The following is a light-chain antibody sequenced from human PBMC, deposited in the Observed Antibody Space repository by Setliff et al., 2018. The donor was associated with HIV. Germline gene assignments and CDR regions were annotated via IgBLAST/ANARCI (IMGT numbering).Light chain of an antibody. Sequence: SYELTQPPSVSVSPGQTASITCSGDKLGDRYASWYQQKPGQSPVLVIYQDNKRPSGIPERFSGSNSGNTATLTISGTQAMDEADYYCQAWDSSTYVFGTGTKVTVL. CDR1: KLGDRY. CDR2: QDN. J-gene: IGLJ1*01. CDR3: QAWDSSTYV. V-gene: IGLV3-1*01.